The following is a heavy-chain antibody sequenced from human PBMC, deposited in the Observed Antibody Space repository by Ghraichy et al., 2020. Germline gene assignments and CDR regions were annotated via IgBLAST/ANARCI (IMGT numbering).Heavy chain of an antibody. Sequence: SETLSLTCTVSGGSISSYYWSWIRQPPGKGLEWIGYIYYSGSTNYNPSLKSRVTISVDTSKNQFSLKLSSVTAADTAVYYCARDWTSSSWYVEDNWFDPWGQGTRVTVSS. CDR1: GGSISSYY. CDR3: ARDWTSSSWYVEDNWFDP. J-gene: IGHJ5*02. CDR2: IYYSGST. D-gene: IGHD6-13*01. V-gene: IGHV4-59*01.